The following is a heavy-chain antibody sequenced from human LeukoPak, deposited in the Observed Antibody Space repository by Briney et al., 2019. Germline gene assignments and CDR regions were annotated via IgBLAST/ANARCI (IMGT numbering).Heavy chain of an antibody. J-gene: IGHJ4*02. V-gene: IGHV3-33*06. D-gene: IGHD6-13*01. CDR1: GFTFSSYG. CDR3: ANAQPGIAAAGTSGTPGFDY. CDR2: IWYDGSNK. Sequence: PGRSLRLSCAASGFTFSSYGMRWVRQAPGKGLEWVAVIWYDGSNKYYADSVKGRFTISRDNSKNTLYLQMNSLRAEDTAVYYCANAQPGIAAAGTSGTPGFDYWGQGTLVTVSS.